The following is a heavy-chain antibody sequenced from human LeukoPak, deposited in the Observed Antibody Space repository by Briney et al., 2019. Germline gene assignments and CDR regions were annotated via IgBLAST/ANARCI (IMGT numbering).Heavy chain of an antibody. D-gene: IGHD3-3*01. CDR1: GFTFSSYW. Sequence: GGSLRLYCAASGFTFSSYWMSWVRQAPGKGLEWVANIKQDGSEKYYVDSVKGRFTISRDNAKNSLYLQMNSLRAEDTAVYYCARLDCWSGYYIDYWGQGTLVTVSS. J-gene: IGHJ4*02. CDR2: IKQDGSEK. CDR3: ARLDCWSGYYIDY. V-gene: IGHV3-7*01.